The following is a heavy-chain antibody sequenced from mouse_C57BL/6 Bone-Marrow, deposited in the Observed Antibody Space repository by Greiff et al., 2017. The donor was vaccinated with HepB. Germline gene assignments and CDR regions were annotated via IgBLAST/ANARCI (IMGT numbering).Heavy chain of an antibody. D-gene: IGHD2-1*01. Sequence: VQLQQPGAELVKPGASVKLSCKASGYTFTSYWMHWVKQRPGQGLEWIGMSQPKSGSTNYNEKFKSKATLTVDKSSSTAYMQLSSLTSEDSAVYYCARRDGNSYWYFDVWGTGTTVTVSS. CDR3: ARRDGNSYWYFDV. CDR2: SQPKSGST. J-gene: IGHJ1*03. CDR1: GYTFTSYW. V-gene: IGHV1-64*01.